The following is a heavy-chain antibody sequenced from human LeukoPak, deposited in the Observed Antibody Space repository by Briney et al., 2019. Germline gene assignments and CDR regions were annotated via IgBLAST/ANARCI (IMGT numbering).Heavy chain of an antibody. D-gene: IGHD6-13*01. CDR2: ISGSGGST. J-gene: IGHJ4*02. CDR3: AKRSAYSSRSPHFDY. V-gene: IGHV3-23*01. CDR1: GFTFSSYA. Sequence: GGSLRLSCAASGFTFSSYAMSWVRQAPGKGLEWVSAISGSGGSTYYADSVKGRFTISRDNSKNTLYLQMSSLRAEDTAIYYCAKRSAYSSRSPHFDYWGQGTLVTVSS.